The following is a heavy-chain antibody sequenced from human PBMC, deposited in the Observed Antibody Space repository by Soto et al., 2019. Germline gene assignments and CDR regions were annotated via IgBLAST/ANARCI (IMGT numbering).Heavy chain of an antibody. Sequence: ASVKVSCKASGYTFTRYGISWVRQAPGQGLEWMGWISAYNGNTNYAQKLQGRVTMTTDTSTSTAYMELRSLRSDDTAVYYCARDIRSGYDYGMDVWGQGTTVTVSS. D-gene: IGHD3-22*01. J-gene: IGHJ6*02. CDR1: GYTFTRYG. CDR3: ARDIRSGYDYGMDV. CDR2: ISAYNGNT. V-gene: IGHV1-18*01.